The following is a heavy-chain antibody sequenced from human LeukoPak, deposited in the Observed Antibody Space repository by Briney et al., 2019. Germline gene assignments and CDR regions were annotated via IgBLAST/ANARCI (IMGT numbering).Heavy chain of an antibody. CDR2: INSDGSIT. CDR1: GFTFSSHW. Sequence: PGVSLRLSCAASGFTFSSHWMHWVRQAPGKGLVWVSRINSDGSITTYADSAQGRFTISRDNAKNTLYLQMNSLRVEDTAVYYCARDYNWNPPDYWGQGTLVTVSS. V-gene: IGHV3-74*01. J-gene: IGHJ4*02. CDR3: ARDYNWNPPDY. D-gene: IGHD1-1*01.